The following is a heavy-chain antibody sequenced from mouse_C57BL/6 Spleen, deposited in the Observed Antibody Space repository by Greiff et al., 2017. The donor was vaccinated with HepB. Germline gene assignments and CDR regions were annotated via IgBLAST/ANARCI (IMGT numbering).Heavy chain of an antibody. CDR1: GYAFSSSW. V-gene: IGHV1-82*01. CDR2: IYPGDGDT. Sequence: VQLQQSGPELVKPGASVKISCKASGYAFSSSWMNWVKQRPGKGLEWIGRIYPGDGDTNYNGKFKGKATLTADKSSSTAYMQLSSLTSEDSAVYFCARHINYEGDAMDYWGQGTSVTVSS. CDR3: ARHINYEGDAMDY. D-gene: IGHD2-5*01. J-gene: IGHJ4*01.